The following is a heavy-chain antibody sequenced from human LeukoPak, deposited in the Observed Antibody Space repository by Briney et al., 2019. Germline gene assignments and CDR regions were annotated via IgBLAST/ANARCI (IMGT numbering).Heavy chain of an antibody. J-gene: IGHJ4*02. CDR1: GFTFSSYW. Sequence: PGGSLRLSCAASGFTFSSYWMSWVRQAPGKGLEWVANIKQDGSEKYYVDSVKGRFTISRDNAKNSLYLQMNSLRAEDTAVYYCARAVNSGSGSSRGATNDYWGQGTLVTVSS. D-gene: IGHD3-10*01. CDR3: ARAVNSGSGSSRGATNDY. V-gene: IGHV3-7*01. CDR2: IKQDGSEK.